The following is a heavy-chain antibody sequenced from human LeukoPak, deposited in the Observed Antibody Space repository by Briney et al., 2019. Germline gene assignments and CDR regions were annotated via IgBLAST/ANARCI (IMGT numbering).Heavy chain of an antibody. J-gene: IGHJ4*02. CDR2: IRSKAYGGTT. CDR1: GFTFGDYA. CDR3: TSWGNWLRLPGSFDY. V-gene: IGHV3-49*04. D-gene: IGHD5-12*01. Sequence: GGSLRLSCTASGFTFGDYAMSWVRQAPGKGLEWVGFIRSKAYGGTTEYAASVKGRFTISRDDSKSIAYLQMNSLKTEDTAVYYCTSWGNWLRLPGSFDYWGQGTLVTVSS.